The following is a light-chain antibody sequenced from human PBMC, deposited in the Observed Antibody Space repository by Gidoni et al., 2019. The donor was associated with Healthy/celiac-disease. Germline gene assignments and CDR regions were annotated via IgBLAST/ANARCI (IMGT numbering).Light chain of an antibody. V-gene: IGKV4-1*01. CDR3: QKYYSTPYT. CDR1: QSVLSSSNNKNY. Sequence: DIVMTQSPDSLAVSLGERATINCKSSQSVLSSSNNKNYLAWYQQKPGQPPKLLIYWASTRESGVPDRFSGSGSGTDFTLTISSLQAEEVAVYYCQKYYSTPYTFGQGTKLEIK. J-gene: IGKJ2*01. CDR2: WAS.